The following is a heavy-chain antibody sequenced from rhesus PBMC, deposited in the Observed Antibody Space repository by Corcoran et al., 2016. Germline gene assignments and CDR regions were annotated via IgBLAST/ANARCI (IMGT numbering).Heavy chain of an antibody. D-gene: IGHD3-34*01. Sequence: EVQLVESGGGLVQPGGSLRLSCAASGFTFSSYGMSWVRQAPGKGLEWVSYISNGDGSTYYADSVKGRFTIYRDNSKNTLSLQMNSLRAEETAVYYCAKVGDWGDYYVDYWGQGVLVTVSS. J-gene: IGHJ4*01. CDR3: AKVGDWGDYYVDY. V-gene: IGHV3S5*01. CDR2: ISNGDGST. CDR1: GFTFSSYG.